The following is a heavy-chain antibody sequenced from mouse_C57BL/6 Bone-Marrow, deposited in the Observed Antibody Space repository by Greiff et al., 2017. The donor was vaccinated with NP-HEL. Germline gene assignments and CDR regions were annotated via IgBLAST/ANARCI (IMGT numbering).Heavy chain of an antibody. CDR3: ARGGWLLPHFDY. J-gene: IGHJ2*01. V-gene: IGHV1-19*01. D-gene: IGHD2-3*01. CDR1: GYTFTDYY. CDR2: INPYNGGT. Sequence: EVKLLESGPVLVKPGASVKMSCKASGYTFTDYYMNWVKQSHGQSLEWIGVINPYNGGTSYNQKFKGKATLTVDKSSSTAYMELNSLTSEDSAVYYCARGGWLLPHFDYWGQGTTLTVSS.